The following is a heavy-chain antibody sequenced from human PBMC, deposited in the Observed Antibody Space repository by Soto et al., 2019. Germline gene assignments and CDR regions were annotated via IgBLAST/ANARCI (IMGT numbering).Heavy chain of an antibody. CDR2: INHSGST. J-gene: IGHJ5*02. CDR3: ARVGQQLVRGWFDP. D-gene: IGHD6-13*01. CDR1: GGSFSGFY. V-gene: IGHV4-34*01. Sequence: SLSLPGAFYGGSFSGFYWSWIRQTPGKGLEWIGEINHSGSTNYNPSLKSRVTISVDTSKNQFSLKLSSVTAADTAVYYCARVGQQLVRGWFDPWGQGTLVTVSS.